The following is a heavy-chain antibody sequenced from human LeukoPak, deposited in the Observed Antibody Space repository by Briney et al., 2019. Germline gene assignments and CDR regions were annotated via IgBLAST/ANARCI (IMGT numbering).Heavy chain of an antibody. CDR3: ASNGYYDSSGYPRPLDY. Sequence: VASVKVSCKASGYTFTSYYMHLVRQAPGQGLEWMGISNPSGGSTSYAQKFQGRVAMTRDTSTSTVYMELSSLRSEDTAVYYCASNGYYDSSGYPRPLDYWGQGTLVTVSS. CDR2: SNPSGGST. J-gene: IGHJ4*02. V-gene: IGHV1-46*01. CDR1: GYTFTSYY. D-gene: IGHD3-22*01.